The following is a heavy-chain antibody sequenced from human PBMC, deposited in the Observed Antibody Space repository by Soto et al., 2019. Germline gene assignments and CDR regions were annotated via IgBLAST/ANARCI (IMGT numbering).Heavy chain of an antibody. CDR2: IYYSGST. CDR3: ARDYAVRDAALIY. D-gene: IGHD3-3*02. Sequence: QVQLQESGPGLVKPSQTLSLTCTVSGGSISSGDYYWSWIRQPQGKGLEWIGYIYYSGSTYYNPSLKSRVTISVDTSKNQFSLKLSPVTAADTAVYYCARDYAVRDAALIYWGQGTLVTVSS. CDR1: GGSISSGDYY. V-gene: IGHV4-30-4*01. J-gene: IGHJ4*02.